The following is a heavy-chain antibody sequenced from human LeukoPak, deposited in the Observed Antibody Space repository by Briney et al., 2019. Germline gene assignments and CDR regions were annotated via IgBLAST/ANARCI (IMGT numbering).Heavy chain of an antibody. Sequence: GASVKVSCKASGYTFTASYMHWVRQAPGQGLEWMGSINPNNGGTKYAQKFQGRVTVTRDTSISTAYMEPTSLRSDDTAIYYCARAGGNSWFDPWGQGTLVTVSS. J-gene: IGHJ5*01. D-gene: IGHD3-16*01. CDR3: ARAGGNSWFDP. CDR2: INPNNGGT. V-gene: IGHV1-2*02. CDR1: GYTFTASY.